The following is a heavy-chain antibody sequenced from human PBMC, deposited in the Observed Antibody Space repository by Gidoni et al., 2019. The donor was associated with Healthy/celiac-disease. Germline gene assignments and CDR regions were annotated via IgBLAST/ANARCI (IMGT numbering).Heavy chain of an antibody. CDR2: ISYDGSNK. CDR3: AKDGERGTSYSSSWYDY. J-gene: IGHJ4*02. CDR1: GFTFSSYG. V-gene: IGHV3-30*18. Sequence: QVQLVESGGGVVQPGRSLRLSCAASGFTFSSYGMHWVRQAPGKGLEWVAVISYDGSNKYYADSVKGRFTISRDNSKNTLYLQMNSLRAEDTAVYYCAKDGERGTSYSSSWYDYWGQGTLVTVSS. D-gene: IGHD6-13*01.